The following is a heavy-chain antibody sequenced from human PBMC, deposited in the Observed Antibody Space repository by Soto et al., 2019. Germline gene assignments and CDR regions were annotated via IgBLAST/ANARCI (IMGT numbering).Heavy chain of an antibody. CDR2: INAGYGNT. CDR3: ARDTGDGTFDF. J-gene: IGHJ4*02. V-gene: IGHV1-3*01. Sequence: GASVKVSCKASGYTFSSYAMHWVRQAHGQRLEWMGWINAGYGNTKSSQKFQDRVTISRDTSASTAYMELTSLRSEDTAVYYCARDTGDGTFDFWGQGTLVTVSS. CDR1: GYTFSSYA. D-gene: IGHD7-27*01.